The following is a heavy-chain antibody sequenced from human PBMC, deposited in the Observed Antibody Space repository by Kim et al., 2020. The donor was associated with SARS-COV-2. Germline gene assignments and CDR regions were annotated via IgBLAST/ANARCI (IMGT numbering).Heavy chain of an antibody. CDR1: GGTFSSYA. V-gene: IGHV1-69*13. Sequence: SVKVSCKASGGTFSSYAISWVRQAPGQGLEWMGGIIPIFGTANYAQKFQGRVTITADESTSTAYMELSSLRSEDTAVYYCARDRGGTEEWLLSVHTYYYYYGMDVWGQGTTVTVSS. CDR3: ARDRGGTEEWLLSVHTYYYYYGMDV. CDR2: IIPIFGTA. D-gene: IGHD3-3*01. J-gene: IGHJ6*02.